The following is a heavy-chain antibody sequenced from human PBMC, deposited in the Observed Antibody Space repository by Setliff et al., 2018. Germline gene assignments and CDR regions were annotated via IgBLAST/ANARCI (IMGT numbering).Heavy chain of an antibody. Sequence: ASVKVSCKASGYTFTSYDINWVRQATGQGLEWMGWMNPNSGNTGYAQKFQGRVTMTRNMSTSTAYMELSSLRSEDTAVYYCAAKTLGAQRGSDYWGQGTLVTVSS. V-gene: IGHV1-8*02. CDR1: GYTFTSYD. D-gene: IGHD1-26*01. CDR2: MNPNSGNT. CDR3: AAKTLGAQRGSDY. J-gene: IGHJ4*02.